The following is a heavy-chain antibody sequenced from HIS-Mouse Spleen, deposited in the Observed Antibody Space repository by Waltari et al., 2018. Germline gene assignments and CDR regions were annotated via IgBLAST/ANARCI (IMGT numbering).Heavy chain of an antibody. CDR1: GGSISSSSYY. V-gene: IGHV4-39*07. Sequence: QLQLQESGPGLVKPSETLSLTYTVSGGSISSSSYYWGWIRQPPGKGLEWIGSIYYSGSTYYNPSLKSRVTISVDTSKNQFSLKLSSVTAADTAVYYCARDRELYFDYCGQGTLVTVSS. CDR2: IYYSGST. CDR3: ARDRELYFDY. J-gene: IGHJ4*02. D-gene: IGHD1-26*01.